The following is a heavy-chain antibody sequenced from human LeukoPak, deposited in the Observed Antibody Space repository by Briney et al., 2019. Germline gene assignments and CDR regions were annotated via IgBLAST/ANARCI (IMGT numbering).Heavy chain of an antibody. CDR1: GGSISSGGYS. D-gene: IGHD3-16*01. CDR3: ARDHGGPYGRLTRHWYFDL. Sequence: SSQTLSLTCAVSGGSISSGGYSWSWIRQPPGKGLEWIGYIYHSGSTYYNPSLKSRVTISVDRSKNQFSLKLSSVTAADTAVYYCARDHGGPYGRLTRHWYFDLWGRGTLVTVSS. J-gene: IGHJ2*01. V-gene: IGHV4-30-2*01. CDR2: IYHSGST.